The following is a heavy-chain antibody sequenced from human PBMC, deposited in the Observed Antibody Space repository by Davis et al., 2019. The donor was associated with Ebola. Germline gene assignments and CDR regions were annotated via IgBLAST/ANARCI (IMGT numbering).Heavy chain of an antibody. D-gene: IGHD3-9*01. CDR3: AKATIDDILTGYLDY. CDR1: GFTFSSYA. Sequence: PGGSLRLSCAASGFTFSSYAMSWVRQAPGKGLEWVSAISGSGGSTYYADSVKGRFTISRDNSKNTLYLQMNSLRAEDTAVYYCAKATIDDILTGYLDYWGQGTLVTVSS. V-gene: IGHV3-23*01. J-gene: IGHJ4*02. CDR2: ISGSGGST.